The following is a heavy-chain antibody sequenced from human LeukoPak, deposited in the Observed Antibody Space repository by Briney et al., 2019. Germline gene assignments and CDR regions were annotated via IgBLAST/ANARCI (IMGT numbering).Heavy chain of an antibody. J-gene: IGHJ4*02. CDR1: GFTFSSYG. Sequence: GRSLRLSCAASGFTFSSYGMHWVRQAPGKGLEWVAVISYDGSNKYYADSVKGRFTISRDNSKNTLYLQMNSLRAEDTAVYYCAKEMATISGSLDYWGQGTLVTVSS. CDR3: AKEMATISGSLDY. CDR2: ISYDGSNK. V-gene: IGHV3-30*18. D-gene: IGHD5-24*01.